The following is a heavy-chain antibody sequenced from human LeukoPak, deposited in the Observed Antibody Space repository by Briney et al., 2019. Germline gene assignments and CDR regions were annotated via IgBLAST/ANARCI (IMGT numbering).Heavy chain of an antibody. CDR3: ARTVSGYSWGVWFDP. J-gene: IGHJ5*02. CDR1: SYTFTSYG. D-gene: IGHD3-22*01. CDR2: INTYNGNT. V-gene: IGHV1-18*01. Sequence: ASVKVSCKASSYTFTSYGISWVRQAPGQGLEWMGWINTYNGNTNYAQNLQGRVTMATDTSTSTAYMELRSLRSDDTAVYYCARTVSGYSWGVWFDPWGQGTLVTVFS.